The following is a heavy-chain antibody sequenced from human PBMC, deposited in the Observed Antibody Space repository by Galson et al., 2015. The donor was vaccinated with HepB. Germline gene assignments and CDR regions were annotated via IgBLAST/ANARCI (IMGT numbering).Heavy chain of an antibody. V-gene: IGHV1-8*01. CDR2: MNPNSGNT. CDR1: GYTLTSYD. Sequence: SVKVSCKASGYTLTSYDINWVRQATGQGLEWMGWMNPNSGNTGYAQKFQGRVTMTRNTSISTAYMELSSLRSEDTAVYYCARGSLEGCSSTSCYSIKVYYYYYMDVWGKGTTVTVSS. J-gene: IGHJ6*03. D-gene: IGHD2-2*01. CDR3: ARGSLEGCSSTSCYSIKVYYYYYMDV.